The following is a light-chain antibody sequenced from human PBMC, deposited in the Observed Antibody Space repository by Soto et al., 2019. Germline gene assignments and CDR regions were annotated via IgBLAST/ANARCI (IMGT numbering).Light chain of an antibody. J-gene: IGLJ2*01. V-gene: IGLV2-23*02. CDR1: TSDNGTYDL. Sequence: QSALTQPASMSGSPGQSITISCSGSTSDNGTYDLVSWYRQYPGKAPQVLIYEVSKRPSGVPNRFSGSKSDNTASLTISGLQADDEADYYCCSYAGKTTFVIFGGGTKLTVL. CDR2: EVS. CDR3: CSYAGKTTFVI.